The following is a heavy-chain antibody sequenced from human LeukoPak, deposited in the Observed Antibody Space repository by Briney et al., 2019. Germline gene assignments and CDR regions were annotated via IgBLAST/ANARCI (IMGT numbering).Heavy chain of an antibody. J-gene: IGHJ4*02. CDR2: IYHSGST. CDR1: GGSISSSNW. Sequence: SGTLSLTCAVSGGSISSSNWWSWVRPPPGKGLEWIGEIYHSGSTNYNPSLKSRVTISVDKSKNQFSLKLSSVTAADTAVYYCARESRKVTAAFDYWGQGTLVTVSS. D-gene: IGHD2-21*02. CDR3: ARESRKVTAAFDY. V-gene: IGHV4-4*02.